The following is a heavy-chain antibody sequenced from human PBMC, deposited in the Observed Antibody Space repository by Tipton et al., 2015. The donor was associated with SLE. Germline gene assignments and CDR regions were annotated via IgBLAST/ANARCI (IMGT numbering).Heavy chain of an antibody. D-gene: IGHD3-16*01. CDR2: INYSGTT. Sequence: TLSLTCTVSGDSISNNNYYWGWIRQPPGKGLEWIGNINYSGTTYYSPSLKTRVTISVDTSKIQFSLRLTSVTAADTAVYYCGRAIGVHYYMDVWGKGTTVIVSS. J-gene: IGHJ6*03. V-gene: IGHV4-39*07. CDR3: GRAIGVHYYMDV. CDR1: GDSISNNNYY.